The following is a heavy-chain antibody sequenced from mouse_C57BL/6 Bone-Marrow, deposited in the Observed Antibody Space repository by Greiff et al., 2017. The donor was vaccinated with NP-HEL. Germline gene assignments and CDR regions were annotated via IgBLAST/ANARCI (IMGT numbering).Heavy chain of an antibody. V-gene: IGHV1-76*01. CDR2: IYPGSGNT. J-gene: IGHJ2*01. Sequence: VMLVESGAELVRPGASVKLSCKASGYTFTDYYINWVKQRPGQGLEWIARIYPGSGNTYYNEKFKGKATLTAEKSSSTAYMQLSSLTSEDSAVYFCARRGTCDYWGQGTTLTVSS. CDR1: GYTFTDYY. CDR3: ARRGTCDY. D-gene: IGHD3-3*01.